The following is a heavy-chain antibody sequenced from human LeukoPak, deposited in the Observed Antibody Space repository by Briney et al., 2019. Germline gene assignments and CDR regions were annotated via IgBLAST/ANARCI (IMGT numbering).Heavy chain of an antibody. Sequence: GGSLRLSCAASGFTFSSYAMGWVRQAPGKGLEWVSSISGSGGSTYYADSVKGRFTISRDNSKNTLYLQMNSLRAEDTALYYCAKDGYYYGSGDWFDPWGQGTLGTVSS. CDR1: GFTFSSYA. CDR3: AKDGYYYGSGDWFDP. CDR2: ISGSGGST. D-gene: IGHD3-10*01. V-gene: IGHV3-23*01. J-gene: IGHJ5*02.